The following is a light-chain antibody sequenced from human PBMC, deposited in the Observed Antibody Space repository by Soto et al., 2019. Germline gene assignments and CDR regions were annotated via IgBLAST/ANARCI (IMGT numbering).Light chain of an antibody. J-gene: IGLJ2*01. CDR1: SADLGGYNY. Sequence: QSALTQPPSASGSPGQSVTISCTGISADLGGYNYVSWYQLHPGKAPRLIIYEFTKRPSGVPDRFSGSNSANTASLTVSGLQAEDEADYYCGSYTDTNTGLFGGGTKVTVL. CDR2: EFT. V-gene: IGLV2-8*01. CDR3: GSYTDTNTGL.